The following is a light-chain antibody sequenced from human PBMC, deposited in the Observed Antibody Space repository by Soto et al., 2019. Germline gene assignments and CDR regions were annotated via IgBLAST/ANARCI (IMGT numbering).Light chain of an antibody. CDR2: GNS. Sequence: QSVLTQPPSVSGAPGQRVTISCTGSSSNIGAGYDVHWYQQLPGTAPKLLIYGNSNRPSGVPDRFSGSKSGTSASLAITGLQAEDEVDYYCQSYDSSRVLFGGGTKLTVL. CDR3: QSYDSSRVL. CDR1: SSNIGAGYD. J-gene: IGLJ2*01. V-gene: IGLV1-40*01.